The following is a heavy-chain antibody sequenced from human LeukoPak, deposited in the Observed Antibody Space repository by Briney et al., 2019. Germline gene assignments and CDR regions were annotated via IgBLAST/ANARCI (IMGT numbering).Heavy chain of an antibody. CDR2: IYYSGST. V-gene: IGHV4-59*01. Sequence: SETLSLTCTVSGGSISNYYWSWIRQPPGKGLEWIGYIYYSGSTNYNPSLKSRVTISVDTSKNQFSLKLSSVTAADTAVYYCARDTSYGDYPWTFDYWGQGTLVTVSS. CDR3: ARDTSYGDYPWTFDY. D-gene: IGHD4-17*01. CDR1: GGSISNYY. J-gene: IGHJ4*02.